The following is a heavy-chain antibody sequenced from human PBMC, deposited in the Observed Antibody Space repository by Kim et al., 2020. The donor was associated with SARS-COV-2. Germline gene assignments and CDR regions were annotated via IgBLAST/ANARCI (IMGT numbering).Heavy chain of an antibody. CDR1: GGSISSGDYY. CDR2: IYYSGST. Sequence: SETLSLTCTVSGGSISSGDYYWSWIRQPPGKGLEWIGYIYYSGSTYYNPSLKSRVTISVDTSKNQFSLKLSSVTAADTAVYYCARVGYCSSTSCYGNWFDPWGQGTLVTVSS. CDR3: ARVGYCSSTSCYGNWFDP. J-gene: IGHJ5*02. V-gene: IGHV4-30-4*01. D-gene: IGHD2-2*01.